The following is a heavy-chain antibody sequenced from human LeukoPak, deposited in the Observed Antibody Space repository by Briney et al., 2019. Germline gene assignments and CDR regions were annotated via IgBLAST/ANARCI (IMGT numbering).Heavy chain of an antibody. J-gene: IGHJ5*02. V-gene: IGHV1-69*01. Sequence: GASVKVSCKASGGTFSSYAISWVRQAPGQGLEWMGGIIPIFGTANYAQKFQGRVTITADESTSTAYMELSSLRSEDTAVYYCATEGFRGRSTSSYGGENWFDPWGQGTLVTVSS. CDR1: GGTFSSYA. D-gene: IGHD2-2*01. CDR2: IIPIFGTA. CDR3: ATEGFRGRSTSSYGGENWFDP.